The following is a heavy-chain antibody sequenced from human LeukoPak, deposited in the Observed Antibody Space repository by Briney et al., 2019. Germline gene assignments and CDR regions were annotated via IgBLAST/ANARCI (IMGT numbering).Heavy chain of an antibody. CDR2: IRYDGSNK. J-gene: IGHJ4*02. CDR1: GFTFSSYS. CDR3: AKVPGYYDSSGSDY. D-gene: IGHD3-22*01. V-gene: IGHV3-30*02. Sequence: PGGSLRLSCAASGFTFSSYSMNWVRQAPGKGLEWAAFIRYDGSNKYYADSVKGRFTISRDNSKNTLYLQMNNLRAEDTAVYYCAKVPGYYDSSGSDYWGQGTQVTVSS.